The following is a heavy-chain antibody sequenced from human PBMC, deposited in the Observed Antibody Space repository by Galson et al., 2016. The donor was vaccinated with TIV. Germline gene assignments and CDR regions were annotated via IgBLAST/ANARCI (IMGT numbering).Heavy chain of an antibody. CDR1: GFTFSSYV. D-gene: IGHD2-2*01. V-gene: IGHV3-48*03. J-gene: IGHJ4*02. CDR2: IIDSGSST. CDR3: ARGRGYCDTTSCYVDY. Sequence: SLRLSCAASGFTFSSYVMNWVRQAPGKGLEWVSYIIDSGSSTYYADSVKGRFTISRDNAKNSVYLQMNSLRAEDTAVYYCARGRGYCDTTSCYVDYWGQGTLVTVSS.